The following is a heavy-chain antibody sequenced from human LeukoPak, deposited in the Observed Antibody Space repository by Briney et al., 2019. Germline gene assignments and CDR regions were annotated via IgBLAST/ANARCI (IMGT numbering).Heavy chain of an antibody. Sequence: ASVNVSYKASGYTFTGYYMHWVRQAPGQGVRWMGRINPNSGGTNYAQKCQGRVTMTRDTSIRTAYMELSRLRSDDTAVYYCARQYCSSTSCYYYFDYWGQGTLVTVSS. V-gene: IGHV1-2*06. CDR1: GYTFTGYY. CDR2: INPNSGGT. D-gene: IGHD2-2*01. CDR3: ARQYCSSTSCYYYFDY. J-gene: IGHJ4*02.